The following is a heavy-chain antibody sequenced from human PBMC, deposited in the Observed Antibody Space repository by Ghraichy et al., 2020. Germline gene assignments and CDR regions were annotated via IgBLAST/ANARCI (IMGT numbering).Heavy chain of an antibody. CDR3: ARETAYFGSGYYYGMDV. CDR1: GGSLRSYY. CDR2: IYYSGST. Sequence: SETLSLTCTVSGGSLRSYYWSWIRQPPGKGLEWIGYIYYSGSTNYNPSLKSRVTISVDTPKNQFSLKLNSVHAADTAMYFCARETAYFGSGYYYGMDVLGQGTTVTVSS. J-gene: IGHJ6*02. D-gene: IGHD3-10*01. V-gene: IGHV4-59*01.